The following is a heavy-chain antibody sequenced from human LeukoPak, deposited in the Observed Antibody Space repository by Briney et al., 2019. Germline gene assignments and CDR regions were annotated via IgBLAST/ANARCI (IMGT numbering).Heavy chain of an antibody. J-gene: IGHJ5*02. Sequence: SETLSLTCAVYGGSFSGYYWSWIRQPPGKGLEWIGEINHSGSTNYNPSLKSRGTISVDTSKNQFSLKLSSVTAADTAVYYCARRWFRGYSYGLSGWFDPWGQGTLVTVSS. D-gene: IGHD5-18*01. CDR2: INHSGST. V-gene: IGHV4-34*01. CDR1: GGSFSGYY. CDR3: ARRWFRGYSYGLSGWFDP.